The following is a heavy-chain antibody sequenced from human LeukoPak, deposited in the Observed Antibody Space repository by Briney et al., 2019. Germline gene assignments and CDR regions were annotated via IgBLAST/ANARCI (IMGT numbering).Heavy chain of an antibody. J-gene: IGHJ3*02. CDR3: AGPRDYDFWSGSAFDI. D-gene: IGHD3-3*01. Sequence: GGSLRLSCAASGFTFSSYAMHWVRQAPGKGLEWLAVISYDGSNKYYADSVKGRFTISRDNSKNTLYLQMNSLRAEDTAVYYCAGPRDYDFWSGSAFDIWGQGTMVTVSS. CDR1: GFTFSSYA. V-gene: IGHV3-30*04. CDR2: ISYDGSNK.